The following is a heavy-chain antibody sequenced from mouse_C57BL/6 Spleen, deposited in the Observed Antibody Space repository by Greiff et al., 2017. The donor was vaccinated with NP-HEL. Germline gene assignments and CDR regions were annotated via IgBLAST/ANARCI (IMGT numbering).Heavy chain of an antibody. CDR3: TSYYYGASLAY. D-gene: IGHD1-1*01. Sequence: EVKLVESGTVLARPGASVKMSCKTSGYTFTSYWMHWVKQRPGQGLEWIGAIYPGNSDTSYNQKFKGKAKMTAVTSASTAYMELSSLTNEDSAVSSCTSYYYGASLAYWGQGTRVTVSA. V-gene: IGHV1-5*01. J-gene: IGHJ3*01. CDR1: GYTFTSYW. CDR2: IYPGNSDT.